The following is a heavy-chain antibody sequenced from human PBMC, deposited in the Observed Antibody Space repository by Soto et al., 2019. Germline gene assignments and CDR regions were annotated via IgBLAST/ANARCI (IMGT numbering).Heavy chain of an antibody. J-gene: IGHJ6*02. V-gene: IGHV1-46*02. Sequence: QVHLVQSGAEVKKPGASVKVSCKASGYTFENYYIHWVRQAPGQGLEWLGILDPTGGRTTYAQKFQDRVTMPRDTYTSTVYMELTSLRSNDTALYYCARELQFPHQETGMDVWGQGTTVTVSS. CDR1: GYTFENYY. CDR3: ARELQFPHQETGMDV. D-gene: IGHD2-15*01. CDR2: LDPTGGRT.